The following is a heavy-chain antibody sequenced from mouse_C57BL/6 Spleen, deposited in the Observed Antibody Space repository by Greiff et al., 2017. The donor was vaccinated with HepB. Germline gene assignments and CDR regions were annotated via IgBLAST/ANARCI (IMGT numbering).Heavy chain of an antibody. D-gene: IGHD1-1*01. V-gene: IGHV1-82*01. CDR1: GFAFSSSC. J-gene: IGHJ4*01. Sequence: VQLLQSGPDLVKPGGSLKLSCTASGFAFSSSCMNWVKQTPGKGLEWIARIYPGGGDTNYTEKFKGKSTLTADNATSTAYMQMSSLTSEDTAVYFCARGEFYGYAMDYWGQGTSVTVSS. CDR2: IYPGGGDT. CDR3: ARGEFYGYAMDY.